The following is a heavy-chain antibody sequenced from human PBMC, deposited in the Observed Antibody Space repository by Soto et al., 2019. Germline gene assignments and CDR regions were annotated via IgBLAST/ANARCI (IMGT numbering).Heavy chain of an antibody. Sequence: QVPLVQSGAEVKKPGASVKVSCKASGYTFTSYGISRVRQAPAQGLEWRDWISSYNGNPKYAQKLQGRVTINTDTSTSPAYMELRSLRSDDTAVYYCASGPYYDFWSGYYSGTEHYGMDVWGQGTTVTVSS. CDR1: GYTFTSYG. CDR3: ASGPYYDFWSGYYSGTEHYGMDV. J-gene: IGHJ6*02. V-gene: IGHV1-18*01. CDR2: ISSYNGNP. D-gene: IGHD3-3*01.